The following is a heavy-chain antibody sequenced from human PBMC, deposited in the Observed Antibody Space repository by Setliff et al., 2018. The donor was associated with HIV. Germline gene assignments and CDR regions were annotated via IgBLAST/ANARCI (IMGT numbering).Heavy chain of an antibody. CDR3: WGRGRYYHMDL. CDR2: AYTGGST. D-gene: IGHD1-1*01. V-gene: IGHV4-4*07. Sequence: SETLSLTCSVSGVTISSHFWTWIRQPAGKGLEWIGRAYTGGSTNYNPSLKSRVSMSVYLQMNSLRAEDTGVYYCARDNWTGWGRGRYYHMDLWGKGTTVTVSS. J-gene: IGHJ6*03. CDR1: GVTISSHF.